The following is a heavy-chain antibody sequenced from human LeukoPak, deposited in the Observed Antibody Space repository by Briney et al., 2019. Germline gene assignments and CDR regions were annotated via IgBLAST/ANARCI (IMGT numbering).Heavy chain of an antibody. CDR2: ISSTSHYI. D-gene: IGHD5-18*01. CDR1: GFTFSSYS. J-gene: IGHJ4*02. Sequence: GGSLRLSCAASGFTFSSYSMNWVRQAPGKGLEWVSSISSTSHYIYYADSVKGRFTISRDNTRNSLFLQMDTLRAEDTAVYYCARVNVDTAMGTLDFWGQGTLVTVSS. CDR3: ARVNVDTAMGTLDF. V-gene: IGHV3-21*01.